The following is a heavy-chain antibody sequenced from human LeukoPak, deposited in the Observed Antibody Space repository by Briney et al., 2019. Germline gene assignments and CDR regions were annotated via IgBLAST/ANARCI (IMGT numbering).Heavy chain of an antibody. V-gene: IGHV1-2*02. J-gene: IGHJ4*02. CDR2: INPNSGGT. Sequence: ASVKVSCKASGYTFTGYYMHWVRQAPGQGLEWMGWINPNSGGTNYAQKFQGRVTMTRDTSISTAYMELSSLRSEDTAVYYCARGAKGSSSWYERYYFDYWGQGTLVTVSS. CDR3: ARGAKGSSSWYERYYFDY. CDR1: GYTFTGYY. D-gene: IGHD6-13*01.